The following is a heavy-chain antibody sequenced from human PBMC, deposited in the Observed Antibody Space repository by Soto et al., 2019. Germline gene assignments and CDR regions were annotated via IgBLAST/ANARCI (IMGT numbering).Heavy chain of an antibody. CDR2: ISYDGSNK. V-gene: IGHV3-30-3*01. Sequence: GGSMRLSCAASGFTFRSYAIHWVRQAPGKGLEWVTFISYDGSNKYYADSVKGRFTISRDNSKNTVYLQMNSLRTEDTAVYYCARDHLRNPNYDSLFDYWGQGSLVTVSS. D-gene: IGHD3-16*01. CDR3: ARDHLRNPNYDSLFDY. J-gene: IGHJ4*02. CDR1: GFTFRSYA.